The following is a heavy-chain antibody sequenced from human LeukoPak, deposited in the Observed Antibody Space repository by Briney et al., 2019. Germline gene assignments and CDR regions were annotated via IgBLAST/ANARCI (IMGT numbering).Heavy chain of an antibody. CDR1: GFTFSNAW. CDR2: IKSKTDGGTT. Sequence: QAGGSLRLSCAASGFTFSNAWMSWVRHAPGKGLEWVGRIKSKTDGGTTDYAAPVKGRFTISRDDSKNTLYLQMNSLKSEDTAIYSCTYYYDSSGYPTLDYWGQGTLVTVSS. V-gene: IGHV3-15*01. CDR3: TYYYDSSGYPTLDY. J-gene: IGHJ4*02. D-gene: IGHD3-22*01.